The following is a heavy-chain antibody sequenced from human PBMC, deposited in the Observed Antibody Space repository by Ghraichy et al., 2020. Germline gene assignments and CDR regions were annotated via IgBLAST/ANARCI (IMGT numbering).Heavy chain of an antibody. D-gene: IGHD2-2*01. CDR2: IKSKTDGGTT. CDR3: TTDTISPSKYCSSTSCYWDWFDP. V-gene: IGHV3-15*07. J-gene: IGHJ5*02. Sequence: GGSLRLSCAASGFTFSNAWMNWVRQAPGKGLEWVGRIKSKTDGGTTDYAAPVKGRFTISRDDSKNTLYLQMNSLKTEDTAVYYCTTDTISPSKYCSSTSCYWDWFDPWGQGTLVTVSS. CDR1: GFTFSNAW.